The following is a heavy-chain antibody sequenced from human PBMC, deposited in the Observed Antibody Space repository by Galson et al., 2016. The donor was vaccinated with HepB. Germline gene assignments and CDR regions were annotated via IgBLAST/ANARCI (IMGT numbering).Heavy chain of an antibody. CDR3: ARDPRGITARLRGDHTCGFDP. CDR1: GGSISSSNW. D-gene: IGHD6-6*01. V-gene: IGHV4-4*02. J-gene: IGHJ5*02. Sequence: SETLSLTCAVSGGSISSSNWWYWVRQPPGKGLEWIGEFYHSGSTKYHPSLKSRVTISVDKSKNQFSLKLSSVTAADTAVYYCARDPRGITARLRGDHTCGFDPWGQGTLVTVSS. CDR2: FYHSGST.